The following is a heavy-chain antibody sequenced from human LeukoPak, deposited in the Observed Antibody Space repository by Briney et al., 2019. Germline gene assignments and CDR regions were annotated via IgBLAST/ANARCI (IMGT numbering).Heavy chain of an antibody. CDR1: GFTFSNAW. CDR2: IKSKTDGGTT. D-gene: IGHD3-10*01. V-gene: IGHV3-15*01. Sequence: PGGSLGLSCAASGFTFSNAWMSWVRQAPGKGLEWVGRIKSKTDGGTTDYTAPVKGRFTVSRDDSKNTLYLQMNSLKTEDTAVYYCTTGPFDYYGSASYLANGMDVWGQGTTVTVSS. CDR3: TTGPFDYYGSASYLANGMDV. J-gene: IGHJ6*02.